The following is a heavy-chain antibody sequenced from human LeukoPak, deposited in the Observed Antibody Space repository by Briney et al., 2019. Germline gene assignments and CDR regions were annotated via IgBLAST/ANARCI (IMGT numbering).Heavy chain of an antibody. J-gene: IGHJ4*02. CDR3: AKDRSSSGWYYFDY. D-gene: IGHD6-19*01. CDR2: ISWISGSI. V-gene: IGHV3-9*01. CDR1: GFTFDDYA. Sequence: GRSLRLSCAASGFTFDDYAMHWVRQAPGKGLEWVSGISWISGSIGYEDSVKGRFTISRDNAKNSLYLQMNSLRAEDTALYYCAKDRSSSGWYYFDYWGQGTLVTVSS.